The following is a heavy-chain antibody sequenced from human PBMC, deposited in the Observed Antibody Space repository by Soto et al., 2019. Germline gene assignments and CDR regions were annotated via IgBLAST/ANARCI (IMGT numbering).Heavy chain of an antibody. V-gene: IGHV1-18*01. CDR2: ISAYNGNT. CDR3: ARESYDYIWGSPRNFDY. J-gene: IGHJ4*02. D-gene: IGHD3-16*01. CDR1: GYTFTSYG. Sequence: ASVKVSCKASGYTFTSYGIRWVRQAPGQGLEWMGWISAYNGNTNYAQKLQGRVTMTTDTSTSTAYMELRSLRSDDTAVYYCARESYDYIWGSPRNFDYWGQGTLVTVSS.